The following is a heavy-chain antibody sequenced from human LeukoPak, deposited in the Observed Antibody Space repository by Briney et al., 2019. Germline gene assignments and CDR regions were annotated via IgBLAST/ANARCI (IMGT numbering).Heavy chain of an antibody. V-gene: IGHV1-18*04. J-gene: IGHJ4*02. CDR1: GYTFTSFG. D-gene: IGHD2-21*01. CDR2: IGAYNGDT. CDR3: TRDHCRGDNSPSFDY. Sequence: ASVKVSCKPSGYTFTSFGISWVRQAPGQGLEWMGWIGAYNGDTNYAQKFQGRVTMTTDTSTSTAYMDLRSLRSDDTAVYYCTRDHCRGDNSPSFDYWGQVTLVTVSS.